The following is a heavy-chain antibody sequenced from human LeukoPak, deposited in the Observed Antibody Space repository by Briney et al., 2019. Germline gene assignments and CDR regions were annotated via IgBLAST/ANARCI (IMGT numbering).Heavy chain of an antibody. J-gene: IGHJ3*02. CDR3: ARSGGDAFDI. CDR1: GFTLSSYW. CDR2: INSDGSST. V-gene: IGHV3-74*01. D-gene: IGHD3-10*01. Sequence: GGSLRLSCTASGFTLSSYWMHWVRQAPGKGLVWVSRINSDGSSTSYADSVKGRFIISRDNAKTTLYLQMNSLRAEDTAVYYCARSGGDAFDIWGQGTVVTVAS.